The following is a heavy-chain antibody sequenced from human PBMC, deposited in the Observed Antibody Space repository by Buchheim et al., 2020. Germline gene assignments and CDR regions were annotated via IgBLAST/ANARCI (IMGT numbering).Heavy chain of an antibody. CDR1: GFTFSSYS. CDR3: AREVQPYIANFKIGFDY. CDR2: ISSSSSTT. Sequence: EVQLVESGGGLVQPGGSLRLSCAASGFTFSSYSMNWVRQAPGKGLEWVSYISSSSSTTYYADSVKGRFTISRDNAKNSLYLQMNSLRAEDTAVYYCAREVQPYIANFKIGFDYWGQGTL. J-gene: IGHJ4*02. V-gene: IGHV3-48*01. D-gene: IGHD5-12*01.